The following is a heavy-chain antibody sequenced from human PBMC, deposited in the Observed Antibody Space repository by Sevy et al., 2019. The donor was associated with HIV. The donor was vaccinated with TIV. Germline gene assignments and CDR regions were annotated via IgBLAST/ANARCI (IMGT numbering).Heavy chain of an antibody. D-gene: IGHD6-19*01. Sequence: GGSLRLSCAASGFTFDEYAMHWVRQFPGKGLEWISGISWKGHDKDYADSVKGRFTISRDTAKKSLSLQMNSLRLEDTAFYYSVKDSRRCSSGQDSGWFDPWGQGTLVTVSS. CDR1: GFTFDEYA. V-gene: IGHV3-9*01. CDR3: VKDSRRCSSGQDSGWFDP. J-gene: IGHJ5*02. CDR2: ISWKGHDK.